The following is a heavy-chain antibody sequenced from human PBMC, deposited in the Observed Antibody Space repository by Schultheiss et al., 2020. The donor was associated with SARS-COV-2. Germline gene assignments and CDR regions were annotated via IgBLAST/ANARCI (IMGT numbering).Heavy chain of an antibody. D-gene: IGHD2-2*01. CDR2: ISSSGSTI. CDR1: GFTFSDYY. V-gene: IGHV3-11*04. Sequence: GGSLRLSCAASGFTFSDYYMSWIRQAPGKGLEWLSYISSSGSTIYYADSVKGRFTISRDNAKNSLYLQMNSLRAEDTAVYYCARSLVVAYMDVWGKGTTVTVSS. CDR3: ARSLVVAYMDV. J-gene: IGHJ6*03.